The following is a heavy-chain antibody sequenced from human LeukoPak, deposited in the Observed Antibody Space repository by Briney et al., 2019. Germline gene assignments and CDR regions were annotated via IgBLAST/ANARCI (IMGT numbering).Heavy chain of an antibody. CDR3: ARGFDSGYDFGY. V-gene: IGHV3-33*01. Sequence: PGRSLRLSCAASGFTFRTYGMHWVRRAPGKGLEWVAVIWYDGSNKYYIDSVRGRFTISRDNSRNTLYLQMNSLRAEDAAVYYCARGFDSGYDFGYWCQGTLVTVSS. D-gene: IGHD5-12*01. CDR2: IWYDGSNK. J-gene: IGHJ4*02. CDR1: GFTFRTYG.